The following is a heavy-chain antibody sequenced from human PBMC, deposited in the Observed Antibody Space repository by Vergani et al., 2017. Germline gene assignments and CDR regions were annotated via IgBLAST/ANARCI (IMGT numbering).Heavy chain of an antibody. J-gene: IGHJ6*02. CDR1: AGSTSSGSYY. CDR2: CYTGGGP. CDR3: ARDPLYXTTLPFLLLVMYV. V-gene: IGHV4-61*02. Sequence: QVQLQEPAPALVRPSQTLALTCTVSAGSTSSGSYYWSWFRQPAGKGLEWMGLCYTGGGPSYNPSLKSRVTISVDTSKNPFSLQLSSVTAADPAVYYCARDPLYXTTLPFLLLVMYVLGQGTTVTVSS. D-gene: IGHD1-14*01.